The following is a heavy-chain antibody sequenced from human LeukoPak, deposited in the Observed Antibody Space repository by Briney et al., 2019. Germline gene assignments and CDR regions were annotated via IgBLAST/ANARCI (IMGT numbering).Heavy chain of an antibody. V-gene: IGHV4-39*01. Sequence: PSETLSLTSSVSLGSPTITYYWSWFRQPPGGGRDWIAILFHSGNSNSNPSLKSRVTMSVDTSKNQFSLQLTSMTAADTAIYYCTRHQTNFYGSGAPFDPWGQGTLVTVSS. CDR3: TRHQTNFYGSGAPFDP. D-gene: IGHD3-10*01. CDR1: LGSPTITYY. J-gene: IGHJ5*02. CDR2: LFHSGNS.